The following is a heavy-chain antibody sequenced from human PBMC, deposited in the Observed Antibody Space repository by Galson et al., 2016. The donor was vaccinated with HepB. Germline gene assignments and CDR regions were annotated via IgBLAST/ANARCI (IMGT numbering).Heavy chain of an antibody. Sequence: CAISGDSVSSSSVAWHWNRQSPSRGLEWLGRTYYRSKWYYDYAVSVKSRITIIPDTSKNLFSLHLNSVTPEDPAVYYCARDRHTSSSTYYYYYGMDVWGQGTTVTVSS. J-gene: IGHJ6*02. V-gene: IGHV6-1*01. CDR2: TYYRSKWYY. CDR3: ARDRHTSSSTYYYYYGMDV. D-gene: IGHD6-6*01. CDR1: GDSVSSSSVA.